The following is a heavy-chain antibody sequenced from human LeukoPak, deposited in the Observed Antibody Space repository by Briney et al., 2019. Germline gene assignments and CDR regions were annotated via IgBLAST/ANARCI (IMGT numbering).Heavy chain of an antibody. Sequence: TGGSLRLSCAASGFTFSSYWMSWVRQAPGKGLEWVANIKQDGSEKYYVDSVKGRFTISRDNAENSLYLQMNSLRAEDTAVYYCAARGSYYYFDYWGQGTLVTVSS. CDR2: IKQDGSEK. V-gene: IGHV3-7*01. CDR3: AARGSYYYFDY. D-gene: IGHD1-26*01. J-gene: IGHJ4*02. CDR1: GFTFSSYW.